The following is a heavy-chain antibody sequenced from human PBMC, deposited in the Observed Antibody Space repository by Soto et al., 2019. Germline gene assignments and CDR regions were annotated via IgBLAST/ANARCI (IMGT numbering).Heavy chain of an antibody. Sequence: PGGSLRLSCAASGFTFSDYYMSWIRQAPGKGLEWVSYISSSGSTIYYADSVKGRFTISRANAKNSLYLQMNSLRAEDTAVYYCARSHLYYDSSGYPDYWGQGTLVTVSS. J-gene: IGHJ4*02. V-gene: IGHV3-11*01. CDR3: ARSHLYYDSSGYPDY. CDR2: ISSSGSTI. D-gene: IGHD3-22*01. CDR1: GFTFSDYY.